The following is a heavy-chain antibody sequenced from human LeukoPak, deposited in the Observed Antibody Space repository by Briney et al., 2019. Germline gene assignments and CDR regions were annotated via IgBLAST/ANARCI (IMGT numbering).Heavy chain of an antibody. CDR2: IYGSGVSI. Sequence: GGSLRLSCVAPGFTFKSYVMNWVRQAPGKGLEWLATIYGSGVSISYADSVKGRFTISRDNSNNTLYLQMNSLRVEDTAIYYCAKDLGWELPAEAYWGQGILVTVSS. CDR3: AKDLGWELPAEAY. D-gene: IGHD1-26*01. V-gene: IGHV3-23*01. CDR1: GFTFKSYV. J-gene: IGHJ4*02.